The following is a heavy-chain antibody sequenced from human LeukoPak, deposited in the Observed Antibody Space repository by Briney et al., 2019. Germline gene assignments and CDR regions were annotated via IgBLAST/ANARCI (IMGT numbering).Heavy chain of an antibody. CDR2: ISGSGGTP. CDR3: AKGGDLITYFDY. V-gene: IGHV3-23*01. D-gene: IGHD3-16*01. Sequence: GGSLRLSCAASGFPFSTYAMNWVRQAPGKGLEWVSTISGSGGTPHYADSVKGRFTISRDNSKNTLHLQMNSLRAEDTAVYYCAKGGDLITYFDYWGQGTLVTVSS. J-gene: IGHJ4*02. CDR1: GFPFSTYA.